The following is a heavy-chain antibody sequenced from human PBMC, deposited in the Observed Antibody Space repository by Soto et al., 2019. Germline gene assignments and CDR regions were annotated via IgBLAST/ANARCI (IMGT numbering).Heavy chain of an antibody. J-gene: IGHJ6*02. V-gene: IGHV4-34*01. D-gene: IGHD2-15*01. CDR3: ARDQGGNSGMDV. CDR1: GGSFSGYY. Sequence: SETLSLTCAVYGGSFSGYYRSWIRQPPGKGLEWIGEINHSGDTNYNPSLKSRVTISVDTSKNQFSLKLSSVTAADTAVYYCARDQGGNSGMDVWGQGTTVTVSS. CDR2: INHSGDT.